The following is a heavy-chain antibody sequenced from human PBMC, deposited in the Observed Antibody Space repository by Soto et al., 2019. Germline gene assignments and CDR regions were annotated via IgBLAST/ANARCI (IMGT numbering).Heavy chain of an antibody. CDR1: GFTFSSYA. J-gene: IGHJ3*02. CDR2: ISGGGGST. V-gene: IGHV3-23*01. D-gene: IGHD3-9*01. Sequence: PGGSLRLSCAASGFTFSSYAMSWVRQAPGKGLEWVSVISGGGGSTYYADSVKGRFTISRDSSKNTLYLQMNSLRAEDTAVYYCAKGILTAYFSGWAFAIWGQGAMVTVSS. CDR3: AKGILTAYFSGWAFAI.